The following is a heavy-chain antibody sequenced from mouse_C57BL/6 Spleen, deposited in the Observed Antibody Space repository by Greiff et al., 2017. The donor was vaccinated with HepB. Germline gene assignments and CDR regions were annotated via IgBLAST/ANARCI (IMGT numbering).Heavy chain of an antibody. V-gene: IGHV7-3*01. CDR1: GFTFTDYY. J-gene: IGHJ2*01. Sequence: EVQRVESGGGLVQPGGSLSLSCAASGFTFTDYYMSWVRQPPGKALEWLGFIRNKANGYTTEYSASVKGRFTISRDNSQSILYLQMNALRAEDSATYYCARYYYGSSYVGFDYWGQGTTLTVSS. D-gene: IGHD1-1*01. CDR3: ARYYYGSSYVGFDY. CDR2: IRNKANGYTT.